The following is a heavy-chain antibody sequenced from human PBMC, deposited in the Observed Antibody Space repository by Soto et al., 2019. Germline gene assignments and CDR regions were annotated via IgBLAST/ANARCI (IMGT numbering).Heavy chain of an antibody. V-gene: IGHV1-69*01. CDR1: GGTFSSYA. D-gene: IGHD5-18*01. CDR3: ASGQYTDTLADYDYGRDV. J-gene: IGHJ6*04. CDR2: IIPIFGTA. Sequence: QVQLVQSGAEVKKPGSSVKVSCKASGGTFSSYAISWVRQAPGQGLEWMGGIIPIFGTANYAQTFQGRVTITADESTSTAYMELSSLRSDNTAVYYCASGQYTDTLADYDYGRDVWGNGTTVTVSS.